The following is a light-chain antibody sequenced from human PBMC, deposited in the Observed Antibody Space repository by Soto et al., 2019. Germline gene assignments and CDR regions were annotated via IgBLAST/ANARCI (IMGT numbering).Light chain of an antibody. CDR3: QQYENYWT. J-gene: IGKJ1*01. V-gene: IGKV3-20*01. CDR2: GAS. CDR1: QSVSSNF. Sequence: EVVLTQSPGTLSLSPGERTTLSCRASQSVSSNFLDWYQQKPGQAPRLLIYGASTRATGIPARFSGSGSGTEFSLTISNLQPHDCATYYCQQYENYWTFGQGTKVDI.